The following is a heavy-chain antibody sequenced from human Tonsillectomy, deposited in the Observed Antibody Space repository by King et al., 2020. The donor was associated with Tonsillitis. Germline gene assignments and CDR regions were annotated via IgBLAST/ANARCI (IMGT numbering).Heavy chain of an antibody. CDR2: INPSGGST. CDR1: GYTFTSYY. J-gene: IGHJ3*02. CDR3: ARERPYYYESSGYYYHDAFDI. V-gene: IGHV1-46*01. Sequence: VQLVESGAEVKKPGASVKVSCKASGYTFTSYYMHWVRQAPGQGLEWMGIINPSGGSTSYAQKFQGRVTMTRDTSTRTVYMELSSLRSEDTAVYYGARERPYYYESSGYYYHDAFDIWGQGKMVTVSS. D-gene: IGHD3-22*01.